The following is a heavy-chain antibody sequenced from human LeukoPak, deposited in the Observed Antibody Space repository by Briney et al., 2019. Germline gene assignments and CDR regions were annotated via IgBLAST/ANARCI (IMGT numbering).Heavy chain of an antibody. Sequence: GGSLRLSCAASGFTFSSYWTTWVRQAPGKGLEWVANINQGGSAKYYVDSVKGRFTISRDNAKNSLYLQMNSLRAEDTAVYYCARGRDGGRPFDYWGQGTLVTVSS. V-gene: IGHV3-7*04. CDR2: INQGGSAK. CDR3: ARGRDGGRPFDY. CDR1: GFTFSSYW. D-gene: IGHD4-23*01. J-gene: IGHJ4*02.